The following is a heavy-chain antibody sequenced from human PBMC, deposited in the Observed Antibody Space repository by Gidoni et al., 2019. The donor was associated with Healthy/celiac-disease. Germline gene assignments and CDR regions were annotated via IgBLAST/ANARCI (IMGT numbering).Heavy chain of an antibody. J-gene: IGHJ4*02. V-gene: IGHV4-34*01. Sequence: QVPLQPWGAGLFKPSATLSLPCAVYCWSFSGSSCSWIRQPPGKGLEWIGEISHSGSTTYNPSRKSRVTISVDTAKNQFSLKLSSVTAADTAVYYCARDGRIAAAGPFDYWGQGTLVTVSS. CDR2: ISHSGST. D-gene: IGHD6-13*01. CDR1: CWSFSGSS. CDR3: ARDGRIAAAGPFDY.